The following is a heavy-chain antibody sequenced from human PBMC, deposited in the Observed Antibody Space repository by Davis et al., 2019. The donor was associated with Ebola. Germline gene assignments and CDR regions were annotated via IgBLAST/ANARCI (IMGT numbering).Heavy chain of an antibody. D-gene: IGHD3-3*01. CDR3: AKSGLSFGVVKYHYGMDV. Sequence: GGSLRLSCAASGFTFSSYAMSWVRQAPGKGLEWVGRIKSKTDGGTTDYAAPVKGRFTISRDDSKNTLYLQMNSLRAEDTAVYYCAKSGLSFGVVKYHYGMDVWGKGTTVTVSS. J-gene: IGHJ6*04. V-gene: IGHV3-15*01. CDR2: IKSKTDGGTT. CDR1: GFTFSSYA.